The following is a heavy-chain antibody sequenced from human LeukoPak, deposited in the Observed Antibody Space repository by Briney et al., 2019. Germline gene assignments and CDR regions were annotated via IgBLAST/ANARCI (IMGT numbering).Heavy chain of an antibody. CDR2: IYYSGST. Sequence: SETLSLTCTVSGGSISSSSYYWGWIRQPPGKGLEWIGSIYYSGSTYYNPSLKSRVTISVDTSKNQFSLKLSSVTAADTAVYYCARGRYSGYDYLFDYWGQGTLVTVSS. D-gene: IGHD5-12*01. J-gene: IGHJ4*02. CDR3: ARGRYSGYDYLFDY. V-gene: IGHV4-39*07. CDR1: GGSISSSSYY.